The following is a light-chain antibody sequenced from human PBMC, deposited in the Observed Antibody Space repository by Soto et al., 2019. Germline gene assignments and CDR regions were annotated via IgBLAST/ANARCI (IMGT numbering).Light chain of an antibody. CDR1: QSFRGL. CDR3: QQYGSSPQT. Sequence: ERATLSCRASQSFRGLLAWYQQKPGQAPRLLIYGASSRATGIPDRFSGSGSGTDFTLTISRLEPEDFAVYYCQQYGSSPQTFGQGTKVDI. J-gene: IGKJ1*01. CDR2: GAS. V-gene: IGKV3-20*01.